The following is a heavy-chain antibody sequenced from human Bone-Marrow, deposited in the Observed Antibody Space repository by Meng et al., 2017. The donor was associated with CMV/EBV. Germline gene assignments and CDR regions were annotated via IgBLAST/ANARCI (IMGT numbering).Heavy chain of an antibody. Sequence: GGSLRLSCVASGFIFSDYWMTWVRQAPGKGLEWVATIKQDGSLTFFVDSVKGRFTMSRDNAKNSMYLQMNSLRAEDTAVYYCAREGCSSTSCYLRGFDAFDIWGQGTMVTVSS. J-gene: IGHJ3*02. V-gene: IGHV3-7*01. CDR1: GFIFSDYW. CDR2: IKQDGSLT. CDR3: AREGCSSTSCYLRGFDAFDI. D-gene: IGHD2-2*01.